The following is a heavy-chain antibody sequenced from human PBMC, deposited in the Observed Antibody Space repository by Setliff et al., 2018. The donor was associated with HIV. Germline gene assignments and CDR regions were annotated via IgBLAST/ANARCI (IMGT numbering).Heavy chain of an antibody. CDR3: ARSGLYDSSGYYLEYFDY. D-gene: IGHD3-22*01. V-gene: IGHV4-59*11. CDR1: GGSISSHY. Sequence: SETLSLTCTVSGGSISSHYWSWIRQPPGKGLEWIGFIYYSGSSNYNPSLKGRVTISVDTSKNQFSLKLSSVTAADTAVYYCARSGLYDSSGYYLEYFDYWGQGTLVTVSS. CDR2: IYYSGSS. J-gene: IGHJ4*02.